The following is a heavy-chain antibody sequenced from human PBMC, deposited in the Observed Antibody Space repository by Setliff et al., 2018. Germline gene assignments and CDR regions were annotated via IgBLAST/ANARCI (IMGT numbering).Heavy chain of an antibody. CDR3: ARGPCSSTSCYAAY. D-gene: IGHD2-2*01. Sequence: KASETLSLTCAVYGGSFSGYCWSWIRQPPGKGLEWIGEINHSGSTNYNPSLKSRVTISVDTSKNQFSLKVNSVTAADTAVYYCARGPCSSTSCYAAYWGQGTLVTVSS. CDR2: INHSGST. V-gene: IGHV4-34*01. CDR1: GGSFSGYC. J-gene: IGHJ4*02.